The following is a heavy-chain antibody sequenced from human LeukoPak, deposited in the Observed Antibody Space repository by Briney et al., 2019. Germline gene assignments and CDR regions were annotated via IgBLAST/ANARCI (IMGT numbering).Heavy chain of an antibody. V-gene: IGHV3-43*02. CDR2: ISGDGVTT. J-gene: IGHJ3*01. CDR1: GFTFHASS. CDR3: AKADYSNKGDAFHV. D-gene: IGHD4-11*01. Sequence: PGGSLRLSCAASGFTFHASSMRWVRQAPGKGLQLVSLISGDGVTTYYADSVEGRFTISRDNSKSSLYLQMNSLTTEDTALYYCAKADYSNKGDAFHVWGQGTMVTVSS.